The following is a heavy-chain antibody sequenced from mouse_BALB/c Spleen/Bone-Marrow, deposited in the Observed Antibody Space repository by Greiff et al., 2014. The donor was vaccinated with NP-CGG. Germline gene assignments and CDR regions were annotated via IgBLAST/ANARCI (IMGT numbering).Heavy chain of an antibody. J-gene: IGHJ3*01. CDR1: GYAFSTYW. V-gene: IGHV1-80*01. CDR2: IYPGDGDT. Sequence: QVQLQQPGAELVRPGSSAKISCKASGYAFSTYWMNWVKQRPGQGLEWIGQIYPGDGDTNYNGKFKGKATLTADKSSSTAYMQLSSLTSEDSAIYFCARGLRAYWGQGTLVTVSA. CDR3: ARGLRAY.